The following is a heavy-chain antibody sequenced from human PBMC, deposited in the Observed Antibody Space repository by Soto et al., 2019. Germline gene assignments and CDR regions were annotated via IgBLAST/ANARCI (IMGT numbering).Heavy chain of an antibody. V-gene: IGHV4-59*01. CDR3: ARRGWGLHAGMDV. CDR1: GGSISSYY. D-gene: IGHD4-4*01. J-gene: IGHJ6*02. CDR2: IYYSGST. Sequence: PSETLSLTCTASGGSISSYYWSWIRQPPGKGLEWIGYIYYSGSTNYNPSLKSRVTISVDTSKNQFSLKLSSVTAADTAVYYCARRGWGLHAGMDVWGQGTTVTVSS.